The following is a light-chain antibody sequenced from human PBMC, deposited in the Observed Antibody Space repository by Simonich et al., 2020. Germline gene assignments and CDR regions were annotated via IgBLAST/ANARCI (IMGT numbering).Light chain of an antibody. V-gene: IGLV2-14*03. CDR3: SSYTSSTWGV. Sequence: QSALTQPASVSGSPGQSITTSCTGTSSDVGVYNYVSWYQQHPGKAPKLMIYDVSSRPSGVSNRCAGSKSGNTASLTISGLQAEDEADYYCSSYTSSTWGVFGGGTKLTVL. J-gene: IGLJ3*02. CDR2: DVS. CDR1: SSDVGVYNY.